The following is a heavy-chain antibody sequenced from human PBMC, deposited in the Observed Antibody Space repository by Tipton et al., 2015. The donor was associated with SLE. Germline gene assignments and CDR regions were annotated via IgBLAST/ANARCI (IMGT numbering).Heavy chain of an antibody. J-gene: IGHJ5*02. D-gene: IGHD3-22*01. CDR3: ARMPYYYDSSGYYGWFDP. V-gene: IGHV3-33*08. CDR2: IRYDGSNK. Sequence: SLRLSCAASGFTFSSYWMSWVRQAPGKGLEWVAFIRYDGSNKYYADSVKGRFTISRDNSKNTLYLQMNSLRAEDTAVYYCARMPYYYDSSGYYGWFDPWGQGTLVTVSS. CDR1: GFTFSSYW.